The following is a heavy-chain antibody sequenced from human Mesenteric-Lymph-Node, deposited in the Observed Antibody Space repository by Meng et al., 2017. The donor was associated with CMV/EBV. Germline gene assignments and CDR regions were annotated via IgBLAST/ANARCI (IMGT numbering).Heavy chain of an antibody. J-gene: IGHJ4*02. D-gene: IGHD3-22*01. CDR2: ISSSDSYI. V-gene: IGHV3-21*01. CDR3: VRDSSGYYYFDF. CDR1: GFTFSSYW. Sequence: GESLKISCAASGFTFSSYWMHWVRQAPGKGLEWVSSISSSDSYIYYADSVKGRFTISRDNAKNSLYLQMNSLRAEDTAVYYCVRDSSGYYYFDFWGQGTLVTVSS.